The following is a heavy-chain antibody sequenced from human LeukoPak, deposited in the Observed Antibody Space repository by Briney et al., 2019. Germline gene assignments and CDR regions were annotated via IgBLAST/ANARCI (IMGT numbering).Heavy chain of an antibody. D-gene: IGHD3-10*01. CDR3: ARDTRWFGHHNWFDP. Sequence: ASVKVSCKASGYTFTGYYMHWVRQAPGQGLEWMGWINPNSGGTNYAQKFQGRVTMTRDTSISTAYMELSRLRSDDTAVYYCARDTRWFGHHNWFDPWGKGTLVTVSS. CDR2: INPNSGGT. CDR1: GYTFTGYY. V-gene: IGHV1-2*02. J-gene: IGHJ5*02.